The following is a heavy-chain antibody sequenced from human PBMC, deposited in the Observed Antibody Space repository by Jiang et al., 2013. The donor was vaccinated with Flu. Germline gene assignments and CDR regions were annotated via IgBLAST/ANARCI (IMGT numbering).Heavy chain of an antibody. Sequence: GSGLVKPSETLSLTCNMSGGSFSSYHWTWIRQPPGKRLEWIGYMYYTGSTNYNPSLKSRVTISVDRPKNQLSLRLSSVTAADSAVYYCVTDSTTFPRVFDSWGQGILVTVSS. J-gene: IGHJ4*02. V-gene: IGHV4-59*13. CDR1: GGSFSSYH. CDR2: MYYTGST. D-gene: IGHD2/OR15-2a*01. CDR3: VTDSTTFPRVFDS.